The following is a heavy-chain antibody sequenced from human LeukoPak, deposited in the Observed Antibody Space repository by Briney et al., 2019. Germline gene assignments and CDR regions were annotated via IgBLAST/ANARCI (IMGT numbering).Heavy chain of an antibody. V-gene: IGHV4-34*01. CDR3: ARDNTPKGITIFGVVINKYYYYGMDV. Sequence: SETLSLTCAVYGGSFSGYYWSCIRQPPGKGLEWIGEINHSGSTNYNPSLKSRVTISVDTSKNQFSLKLSSVTAADTAVYYCARDNTPKGITIFGVVINKYYYYGMDVWGQGTTVTVSS. CDR1: GGSFSGYY. D-gene: IGHD3-3*01. J-gene: IGHJ6*02. CDR2: INHSGST.